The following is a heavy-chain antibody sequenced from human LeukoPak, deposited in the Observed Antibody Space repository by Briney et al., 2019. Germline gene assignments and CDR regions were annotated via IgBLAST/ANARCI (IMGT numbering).Heavy chain of an antibody. J-gene: IGHJ4*02. V-gene: IGHV6-1*01. CDR1: GDSVSSKSGS. Sequence: SQTLSLTCAISGDSVSSKSGSWNWVRQSPSRGLEYLGRTRYKSTWNTFYSWSVQCRITINADTSRNQVSLRLNSVTPEDTALYYCVRDFNRAFDYWGQGTLVTVSS. CDR3: VRDFNRAFDY. CDR2: TRYKSTWNT.